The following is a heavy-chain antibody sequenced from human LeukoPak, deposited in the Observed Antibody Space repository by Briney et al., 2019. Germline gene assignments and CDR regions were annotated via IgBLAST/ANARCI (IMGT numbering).Heavy chain of an antibody. D-gene: IGHD6-13*01. V-gene: IGHV4-31*03. J-gene: IGHJ5*02. CDR1: GGSISSGGYY. CDR3: ARASPGRQQLVWWFDP. CDR2: IYYSGST. Sequence: PSETLSLTCTVSGGSISSGGYYWRWIRQHPGKGLEWIGYIYYSGSTYYNPSLKSRVTISVDTSKNQFSLKLSSVTAADTAVYYCARASPGRQQLVWWFDPWGQGTLVTVSS.